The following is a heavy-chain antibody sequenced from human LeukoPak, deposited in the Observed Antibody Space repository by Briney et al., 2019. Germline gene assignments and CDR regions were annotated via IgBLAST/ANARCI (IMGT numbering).Heavy chain of an antibody. CDR2: IYYSGST. V-gene: IGHV4-59*08. CDR3: ARWSYDFWSGPIDY. Sequence: SDTLSLTCTVSGGSISSYYWSWIRQPPGTGLEWIRYIYYSGSTNYDPSLKSRVTISVDTSKNQFSLKLSSVTAADTAVYYCARWSYDFWSGPIDYWGQGTLVTVSS. J-gene: IGHJ4*02. CDR1: GGSISSYY. D-gene: IGHD3-3*01.